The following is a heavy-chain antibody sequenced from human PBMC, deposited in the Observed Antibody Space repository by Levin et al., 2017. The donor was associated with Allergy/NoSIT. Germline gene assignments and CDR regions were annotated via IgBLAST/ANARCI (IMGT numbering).Heavy chain of an antibody. D-gene: IGHD3-22*01. CDR2: INPSGGST. J-gene: IGHJ6*02. CDR3: ARDHYYYDSSGSYYYGMDV. CDR1: GYTFTSYY. Sequence: GESLKISCKASGYTFTSYYMHWVRQAPGQGLEWMGIINPSGGSTSYAQKFQGRVTMTRDTSTSTVYMELSSLRSEDTAVYYCARDHYYYDSSGSYYYGMDVWGQGTTVTVSS. V-gene: IGHV1-46*01.